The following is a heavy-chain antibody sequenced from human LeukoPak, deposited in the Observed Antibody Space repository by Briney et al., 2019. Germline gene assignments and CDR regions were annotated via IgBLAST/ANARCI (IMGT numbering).Heavy chain of an antibody. J-gene: IGHJ4*02. Sequence: PGGSLRLSFAAPGFTFSSTYSSWVRQAPGKGLGWFSILYSAGSTYYPDSVRGRFTIARDSSKNTVFLQMNSLRAEDTAVYYCASEGMGARKYYSDPFHYWGQGTLVTVSS. CDR1: GFTFSSTY. V-gene: IGHV3-53*01. CDR2: LYSAGST. D-gene: IGHD3-10*01. CDR3: ASEGMGARKYYSDPFHY.